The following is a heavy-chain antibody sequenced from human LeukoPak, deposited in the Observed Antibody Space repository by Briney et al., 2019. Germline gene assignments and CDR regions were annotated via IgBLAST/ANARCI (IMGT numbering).Heavy chain of an antibody. Sequence: GSSVKVSCKASGGTFSSYAISWVRQAPGQGLEWMGGIIPIFGTANYAQKFQGRVTITADESTSTAYMELSSLRSDDTAVYYCARDIHYSDSSGYPEYWGQGTLVTVSS. CDR3: ARDIHYSDSSGYPEY. CDR1: GGTFSSYA. V-gene: IGHV1-69*01. CDR2: IIPIFGTA. D-gene: IGHD3-22*01. J-gene: IGHJ4*02.